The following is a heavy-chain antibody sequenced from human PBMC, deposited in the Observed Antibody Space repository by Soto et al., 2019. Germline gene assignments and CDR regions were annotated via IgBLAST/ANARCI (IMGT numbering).Heavy chain of an antibody. CDR3: TTLPLYYDILSGYYPHYYYGMDV. V-gene: IGHV1-69*01. J-gene: IGHJ6*02. Sequence: QVQLVQSGAEVKKPGSSVKVSCKASGGTFSSYAIIWVRQAPGQGLEWMGGIIPIFGTANYAQKFQGRVTITADESTSTAYMELRSLRSEDPALYYCTTLPLYYDILSGYYPHYYYGMDVWGQGTTVTVSS. D-gene: IGHD3-9*01. CDR1: GGTFSSYA. CDR2: IIPIFGTA.